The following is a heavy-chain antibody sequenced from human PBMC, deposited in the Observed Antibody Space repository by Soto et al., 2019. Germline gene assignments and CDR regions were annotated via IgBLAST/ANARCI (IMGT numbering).Heavy chain of an antibody. J-gene: IGHJ6*02. CDR2: IYPGDSDT. D-gene: IGHD6-13*01. CDR1: GYSFTSYW. V-gene: IGHV5-51*01. CDR3: ARTAAAGKYYYGMDV. Sequence: GESLKISCKGSGYSFTSYWIGWVRQMPGKGLEWMGIIYPGDSDTRYSPSFRGQVTISADKSISTAYLQWNSLKASDTAMYYCARTAAAGKYYYGMDVWGQGTTVTVSS.